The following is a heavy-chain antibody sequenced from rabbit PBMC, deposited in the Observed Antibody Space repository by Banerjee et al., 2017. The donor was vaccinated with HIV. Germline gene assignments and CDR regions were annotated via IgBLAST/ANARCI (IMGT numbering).Heavy chain of an antibody. Sequence: QSLEESGGDLVKPGASLTLTCTASGFSFSSSYWICWVRQAPGKGLEWIACIDTGTGDIYYASWAKGRFTISKTSSTTVTLQMTSLTVADTATYFCARDGVGYTFALELWGPGTLVTVS. CDR2: IDTGTGDI. D-gene: IGHD3-1*01. J-gene: IGHJ4*01. CDR3: ARDGVGYTFALEL. V-gene: IGHV1S40*01. CDR1: GFSFSSSYW.